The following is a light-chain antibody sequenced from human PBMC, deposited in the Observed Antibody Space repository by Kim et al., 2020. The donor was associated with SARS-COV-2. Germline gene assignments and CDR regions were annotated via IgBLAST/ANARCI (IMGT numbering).Light chain of an antibody. V-gene: IGLV3-1*01. Sequence: SYEPTQPPSVSVSLGQTASITCSGDKLGDKYACWYQQKPGQSPVLVIYQDSKRPSGIPERFSGSNSGNTATLTISGTQAMDEADYYCQAWDSSTWVFGGGTQLTVL. CDR1: KLGDKY. CDR3: QAWDSSTWV. CDR2: QDS. J-gene: IGLJ3*02.